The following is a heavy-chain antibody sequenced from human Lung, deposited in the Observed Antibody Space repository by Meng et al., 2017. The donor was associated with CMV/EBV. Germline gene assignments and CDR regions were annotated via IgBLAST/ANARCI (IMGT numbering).Heavy chain of an antibody. J-gene: IGHJ4*02. V-gene: IGHV3-30*02. CDR3: AKVRLRFNWNLDY. Sequence: QVQLVESGXXXXXPXGSXRLSCAASDFTFSNSGMHWVRQAPGKGLEWVAFIRYDGSNKYYADYVKGRFTISRDNSRNTLYLQMNSLRTEDTAVYYCAKVRLRFNWNLDYWGQGTLVTVSS. D-gene: IGHD1-20*01. CDR2: IRYDGSNK. CDR1: DFTFSNSG.